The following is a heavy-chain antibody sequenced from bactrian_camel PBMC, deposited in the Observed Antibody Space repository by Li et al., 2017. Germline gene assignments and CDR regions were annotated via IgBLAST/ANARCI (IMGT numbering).Heavy chain of an antibody. CDR3: VARPINTRDCVAGGPAEFGY. Sequence: VQLVESGGGSAQAGGSLILSCTASGVMDRNFCMGWFRQRPGKEREGVAAASSNGATAYADSVKGRFIISADNAENTVYLQMNRVKPDDTAKYYYVARPINTRDCVAGGPAEFGYWGQGTQVTVS. J-gene: IGHJ6*01. CDR1: GVMDRNFC. V-gene: IGHV3S67*01. D-gene: IGHD7*01. CDR2: ASSNGAT.